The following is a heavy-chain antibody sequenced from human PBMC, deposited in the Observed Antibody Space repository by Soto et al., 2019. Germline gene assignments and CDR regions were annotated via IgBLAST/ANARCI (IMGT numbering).Heavy chain of an antibody. V-gene: IGHV1-69*13. D-gene: IGHD6-13*01. CDR1: GGTFSSYA. CDR2: IIPIFGTA. Sequence: GTSAEVSCKDSGGTFSSYAISWGRQAHGQGLEWMGGIIPIFGTANYAQKFQGRVTITADESTSTAYMELSSLRSEDTAVYYCAKDRAVGSSSRSDYWGRGILVTVSS. J-gene: IGHJ4*02. CDR3: AKDRAVGSSSRSDY.